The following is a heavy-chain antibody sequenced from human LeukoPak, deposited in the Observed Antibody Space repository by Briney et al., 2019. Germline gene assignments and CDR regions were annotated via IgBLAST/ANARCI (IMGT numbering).Heavy chain of an antibody. Sequence: SQTLSLTCAISGDSVSSNSAAWNWIRQSPSRGLEWLGRTYYRSKWYNDYAVSVKSRITINPDTSKNQFSLQLNFVTPEDTAVYYCARGGIYFLTGHPPFEFWGQGNLVHVSS. D-gene: IGHD3/OR15-3a*01. CDR2: TYYRSKWYN. CDR3: ARGGIYFLTGHPPFEF. J-gene: IGHJ4*02. V-gene: IGHV6-1*01. CDR1: GDSVSSNSAA.